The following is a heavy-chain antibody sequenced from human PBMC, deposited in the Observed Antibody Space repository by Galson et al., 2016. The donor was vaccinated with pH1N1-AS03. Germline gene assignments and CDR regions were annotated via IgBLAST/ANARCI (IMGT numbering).Heavy chain of an antibody. D-gene: IGHD6-13*01. Sequence: SETLSLTCNVSGGSISSYYWSWIRQPPGKRLEWIGYIYYSGSTKYNPSLKSRVTISVDTSKNQFSLKLTSVTAAHTAVYYCARPRGESSSWYPFDHWGQGTLVTVSS. V-gene: IGHV4-59*08. CDR3: ARPRGESSSWYPFDH. J-gene: IGHJ4*02. CDR2: IYYSGST. CDR1: GGSISSYY.